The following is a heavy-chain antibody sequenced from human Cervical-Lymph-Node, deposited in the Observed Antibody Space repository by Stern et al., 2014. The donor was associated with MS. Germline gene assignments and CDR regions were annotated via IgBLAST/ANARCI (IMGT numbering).Heavy chain of an antibody. J-gene: IGHJ5*02. CDR3: ARNDEYSSLA. Sequence: EVQLVESGGGLVQPGGSLRLSCAASGFTFSSYSMNWVRQAPGKGLEWVSYISSSSSTIYYADSVKGRFTISRDNAKNSLYLQMNSLRAEDTAVYYCARNDEYSSLAWGQGTLVTVSS. CDR1: GFTFSSYS. D-gene: IGHD6-6*01. CDR2: ISSSSSTI. V-gene: IGHV3-48*01.